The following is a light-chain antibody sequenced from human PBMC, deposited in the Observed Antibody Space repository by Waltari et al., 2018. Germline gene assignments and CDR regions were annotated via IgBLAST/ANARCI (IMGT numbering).Light chain of an antibody. CDR3: QHYLRLPVT. CDR1: QSVTRA. CDR2: GAS. V-gene: IGKV3-20*01. Sequence: EIVLTQSPGTLSLSPGESATLSCRTSQSVTRALAWYQQKPGQAPRLLIYGASNRATAIPDRFSGSGSGTDFSLTISSLEPEDFAVYYCQHYLRLPVTFGQGTKVEVK. J-gene: IGKJ1*01.